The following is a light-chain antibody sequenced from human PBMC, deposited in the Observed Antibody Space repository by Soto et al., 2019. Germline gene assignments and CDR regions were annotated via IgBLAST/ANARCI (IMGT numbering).Light chain of an antibody. V-gene: IGLV2-11*01. CDR1: SGDFGGYNY. CDR3: CSYAGSYTHYV. Sequence: QSVLTQPRSVSGSPGQSVTISCTGTSGDFGGYNYVSWYQEHPGKAPKLMIYDVSKRPSGVPDRFSGSKSGNTASLTISGLQAEDKADYYCCSYAGSYTHYVFGTGTKVTVL. CDR2: DVS. J-gene: IGLJ1*01.